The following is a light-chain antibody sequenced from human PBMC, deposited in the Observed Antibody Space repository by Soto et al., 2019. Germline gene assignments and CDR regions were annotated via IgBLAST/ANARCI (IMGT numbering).Light chain of an antibody. V-gene: IGLV1-40*01. CDR1: SSNIGAGYD. CDR3: SSYTDRKNLV. CDR2: GNN. Sequence: QLVLTQPPSVSGAPGQRVTISCTGSSSNIGAGYDVHWYQQVPGTAPKLLIFGNNNRPSGVPDRFSGSKSGTSASLAITGLQADDEADYYCSSYTDRKNLVFGTGTKVTVL. J-gene: IGLJ1*01.